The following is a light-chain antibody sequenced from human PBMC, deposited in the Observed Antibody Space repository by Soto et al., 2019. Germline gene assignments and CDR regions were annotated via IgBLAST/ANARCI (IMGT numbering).Light chain of an antibody. CDR2: ESS. J-gene: IGKJ5*01. CDR3: QQYNNWTRT. Sequence: IVMTQSPATRSVSPGERATLSCRASQSVSSHLAWYQQKPGQAPRLLIFESSTRATGIPARFSGSGSGTEGTITISSLKYEDGAVYYCQQYNNWTRTFGQGTRLEIK. CDR1: QSVSSH. V-gene: IGKV3-15*01.